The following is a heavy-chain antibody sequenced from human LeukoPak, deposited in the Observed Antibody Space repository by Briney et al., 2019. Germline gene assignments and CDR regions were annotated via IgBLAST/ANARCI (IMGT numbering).Heavy chain of an antibody. CDR1: GFTVSDNY. J-gene: IGHJ5*02. CDR3: ARDAPQVPAAGVLAS. Sequence: PGGSLRLSCVASGFTVSDNYMSWVRQAPGKGLEWVSVMYSRGDTYYANSVKGRFTFSRDISKNTLYLQMNGLRTEDTAMYYCARDAPQVPAAGVLASWGQGTLVIVSS. D-gene: IGHD6-13*01. CDR2: MYSRGDT. V-gene: IGHV3-53*01.